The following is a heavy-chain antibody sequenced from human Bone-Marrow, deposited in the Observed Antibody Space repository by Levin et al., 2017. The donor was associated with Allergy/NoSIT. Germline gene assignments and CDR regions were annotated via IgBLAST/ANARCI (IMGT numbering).Heavy chain of an antibody. CDR1: GGSISGYY. CDR3: ARAIPAGGNSYYDCMDV. Sequence: PSETLSLTCTVSGGSISGYYWSWIRQPPEKGLEWIGYIYYSGSTKYNASLKSRVTISVDTSKNQFSLTLTSVTAADTAVYYCARAIPAGGNSYYDCMDVWGKGTTVTVSS. D-gene: IGHD2-8*02. V-gene: IGHV4-59*01. J-gene: IGHJ6*03. CDR2: IYYSGST.